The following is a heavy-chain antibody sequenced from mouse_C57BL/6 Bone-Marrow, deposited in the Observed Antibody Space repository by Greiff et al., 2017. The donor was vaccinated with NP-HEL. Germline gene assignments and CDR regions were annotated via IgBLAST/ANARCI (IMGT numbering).Heavy chain of an antibody. CDR1: GYTFTSYW. CDR3: AREDDYDRFAY. Sequence: QVQLKQPGAELVKPGASVKLSCKASGYTFTSYWMHWVKQRPGQGLEWIGMIHPNSGSTNYNEKFKSKATLTVDKSSSTAYMQLSSLTSEDSAVYYCAREDDYDRFAYWGQGTLVTVSA. CDR2: IHPNSGST. J-gene: IGHJ3*01. V-gene: IGHV1-64*01. D-gene: IGHD2-4*01.